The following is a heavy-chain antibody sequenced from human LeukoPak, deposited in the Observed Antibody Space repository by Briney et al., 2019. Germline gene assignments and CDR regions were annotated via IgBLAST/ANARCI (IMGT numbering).Heavy chain of an antibody. CDR1: GGSISSSSYY. Sequence: SETLSLTCTVSGGSISSSSYYWGWIRQPPGKGLEWIGSIYYSGSTYYNPSLKSRVTISVDTSKNQFSLKLSSVTAADTAVYYCARLSGGYSSRYYFDYWGQGTLVTVSS. J-gene: IGHJ4*02. CDR2: IYYSGST. D-gene: IGHD6-13*01. V-gene: IGHV4-39*01. CDR3: ARLSGGYSSRYYFDY.